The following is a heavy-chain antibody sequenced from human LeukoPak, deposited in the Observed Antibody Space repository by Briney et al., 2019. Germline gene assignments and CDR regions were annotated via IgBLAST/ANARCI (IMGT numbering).Heavy chain of an antibody. CDR1: GGSISSYY. V-gene: IGHV4-59*08. CDR2: IYYSGST. D-gene: IGHD5-18*01. CDR3: ARQSFRQLWLFDY. J-gene: IGHJ4*02. Sequence: SETLSLTCTVSGGSISSYYWSWIRQPPGKGLEWIGYIYYSGSTNYNPSLKSRVTISVDTSKNQFSLKLSSVTAADTAVYYCARQSFRQLWLFDYWGQGTLVTASS.